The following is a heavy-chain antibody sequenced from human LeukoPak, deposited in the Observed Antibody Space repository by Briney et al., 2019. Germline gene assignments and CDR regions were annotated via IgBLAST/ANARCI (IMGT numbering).Heavy chain of an antibody. CDR3: AKDQKGYNWNTLDY. CDR1: GFTVGSKY. V-gene: IGHV3-53*01. J-gene: IGHJ4*02. D-gene: IGHD1-20*01. CDR2: IYSGGNT. Sequence: GGSLRLSCAASGFTVGSKYMSWVRQTPGKGLDWVSVIYSGGNTHYSDSVKGRFTISRDNSKNTLYLQMNSLRAEDTAVYYCAKDQKGYNWNTLDYWGQGTLVTVSS.